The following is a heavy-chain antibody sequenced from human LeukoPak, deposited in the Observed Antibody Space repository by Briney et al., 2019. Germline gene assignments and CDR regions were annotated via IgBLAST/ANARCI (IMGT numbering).Heavy chain of an antibody. CDR2: ISGSGGST. V-gene: IGHV3-23*01. D-gene: IGHD2-2*02. J-gene: IGHJ5*02. CDR1: GFTFSSYA. CDR3: AKARGGIVVVPAAIRFDP. Sequence: PGESLRLSCAASGFTFSSYAMSWVRQSPGKGLEWVSAISGSGGSTYCADSVKGRFTISRDNSKNTLYLQMNSLSAEDTAVYYCAKARGGIVVVPAAIRFDPWGQGTLVTVSS.